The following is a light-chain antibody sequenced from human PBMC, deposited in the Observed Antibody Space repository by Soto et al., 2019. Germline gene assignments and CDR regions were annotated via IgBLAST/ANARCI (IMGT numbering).Light chain of an antibody. CDR3: NSYTSKSTGV. V-gene: IGLV2-14*01. J-gene: IGLJ1*01. CDR2: EVS. CDR1: SSDVGGYNY. Sequence: QSVLTQPASVSGSPGQSNTISCTGTSSDVGGYNYVSWYQQHPGKAPKLIIYEVSNRPSGVSNRFSGSKSGNTASLTISGLQAEDEADYYCNSYTSKSTGVFGTGTKLTVL.